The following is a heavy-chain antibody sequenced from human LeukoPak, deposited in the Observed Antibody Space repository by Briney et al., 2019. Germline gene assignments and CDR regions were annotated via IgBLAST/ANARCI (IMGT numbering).Heavy chain of an antibody. CDR1: GFTFSSYA. V-gene: IGHV3-23*01. CDR3: AKRGKDCSGGSCYRGWFDP. Sequence: PGGSLRLSCAASGFTFSSYAMSWVRQAPGKGLEWVSAISGSGGSTYYADSVKGRITISRDNSKNTLYLQMNSLRAEDTAVYYCAKRGKDCSGGSCYRGWFDPWGQGTLVTVSS. J-gene: IGHJ5*02. CDR2: ISGSGGST. D-gene: IGHD2-15*01.